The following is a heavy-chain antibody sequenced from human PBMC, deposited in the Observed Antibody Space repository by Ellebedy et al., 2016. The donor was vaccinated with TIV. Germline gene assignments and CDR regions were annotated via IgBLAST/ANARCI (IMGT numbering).Heavy chain of an antibody. V-gene: IGHV2-5*08. CDR3: AHGDGNCYDY. CDR2: IYWDDDK. J-gene: IGHJ4*02. D-gene: IGHD3-10*01. Sequence: TLSLTCTVSGGSISSYYWSRIRQPPGKALEWLALIYWDDDKRYSPSLKSRLTITKDTSKNQVVLTMTSMDPVDTATYYCAHGDGNCYDYWGQGTLVTVSS. CDR1: GGSISSYYW.